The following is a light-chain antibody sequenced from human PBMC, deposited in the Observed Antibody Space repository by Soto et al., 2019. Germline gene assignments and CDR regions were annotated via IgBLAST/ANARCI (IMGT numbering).Light chain of an antibody. CDR2: SNN. Sequence: QSVLTQPPSASGTPGQRVTISCSGSSSNIGSNTVNWYQQLPGTAPKLLIYSNNQRPSGVPDRFSGSKSGTSASLAISGLQSDDEADYYCAAWDDSLNVLVFGTGTKVTVL. CDR1: SSNIGSNT. J-gene: IGLJ1*01. V-gene: IGLV1-44*01. CDR3: AAWDDSLNVLV.